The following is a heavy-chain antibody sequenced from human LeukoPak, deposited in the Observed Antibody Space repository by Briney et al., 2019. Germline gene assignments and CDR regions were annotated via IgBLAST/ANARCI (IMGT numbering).Heavy chain of an antibody. Sequence: SETLSLTCAVYGGSCSGYYWSWIRQPPGKGLEWIGEINHSRSTNYNPPLKSRITISVDTSKNQFSLKLSSATAADTAVYYCARGDIGGYAVWGKGTTVTVSS. D-gene: IGHD6-25*01. V-gene: IGHV4-34*01. CDR3: ARGDIGGYAV. J-gene: IGHJ6*04. CDR1: GGSCSGYY. CDR2: INHSRST.